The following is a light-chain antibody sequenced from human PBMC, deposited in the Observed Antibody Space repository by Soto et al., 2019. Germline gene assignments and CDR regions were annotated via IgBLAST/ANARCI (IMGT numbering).Light chain of an antibody. Sequence: EIVLTQSPGTLSLSPGERATLSCRASQSVSSNSLAWYQQKPGQAPRLLISGASSRATGIPDRFSGSGSGTDFTLTSSRLEPEDFAVYYCQEYGSSPRTFGQGTKVEIK. CDR2: GAS. V-gene: IGKV3-20*01. J-gene: IGKJ1*01. CDR3: QEYGSSPRT. CDR1: QSVSSNS.